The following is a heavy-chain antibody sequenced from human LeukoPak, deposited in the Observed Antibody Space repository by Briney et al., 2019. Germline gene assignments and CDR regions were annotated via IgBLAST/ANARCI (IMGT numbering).Heavy chain of an antibody. CDR1: GDSVSSKNSA. V-gene: IGHV6-1*01. J-gene: IGHJ4*02. CDR2: TYYRSKWYN. Sequence: SQTLSLTCAISGDSVSSKNSAWNWIRQSPSRGLEWLGRTYYRSKWYNDYAEFIQGRITINQDTSKNQFSLQLNSVTPEDTAVYFCARDMGTTGWYTFDYWGQGTLVTVSS. D-gene: IGHD6-19*01. CDR3: ARDMGTTGWYTFDY.